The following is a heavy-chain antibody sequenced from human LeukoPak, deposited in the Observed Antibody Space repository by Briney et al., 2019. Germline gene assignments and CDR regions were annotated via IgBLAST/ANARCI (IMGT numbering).Heavy chain of an antibody. CDR1: GGTFSNDA. Sequence: GASVKVSCKASGGTFSNDAISWVRQAPGQGLEWMGGIIPIFGTPNYGQKFQDRVTITTDESSTTAYMELSRLRSEDTAVYFCARGLAAAGTEGNYYYYGMDVWGQGTTVTVSS. V-gene: IGHV1-69*05. CDR2: IIPIFGTP. D-gene: IGHD6-13*01. CDR3: ARGLAAAGTEGNYYYYGMDV. J-gene: IGHJ6*02.